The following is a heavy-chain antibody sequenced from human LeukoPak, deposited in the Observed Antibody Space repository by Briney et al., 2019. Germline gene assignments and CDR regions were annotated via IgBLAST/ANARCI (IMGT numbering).Heavy chain of an antibody. V-gene: IGHV3-30-3*01. CDR1: GSTFSSYA. CDR3: ARASSSSAWFDP. J-gene: IGHJ5*02. CDR2: ISYDGSNK. D-gene: IGHD6-6*01. Sequence: GGSLRLSCAASGSTFSSYAMHWVRQAPGKGLEWVAVISYDGSNKYYADSVKGRFTISRDNAKNSLYLQMNSLRAEDTAVYYCARASSSSAWFDPWGQGTLVTVSS.